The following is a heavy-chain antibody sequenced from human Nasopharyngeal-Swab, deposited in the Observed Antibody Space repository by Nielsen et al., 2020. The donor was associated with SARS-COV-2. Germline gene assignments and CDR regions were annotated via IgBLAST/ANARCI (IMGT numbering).Heavy chain of an antibody. V-gene: IGHV3-43*02. CDR1: TFTFDDYA. J-gene: IGHJ4*02. D-gene: IGHD2-21*02. Sequence: GESLKISCVASTFTFDDYALHWVRQAPGKGLEWLSLITKDAKTTQCADSVKGRFTISRDNSKKSLYLQMSGLRPEDTAFYFCAKGRSDSYYTYFDSWGQGTLVTVSS. CDR2: ITKDAKTT. CDR3: AKGRSDSYYTYFDS.